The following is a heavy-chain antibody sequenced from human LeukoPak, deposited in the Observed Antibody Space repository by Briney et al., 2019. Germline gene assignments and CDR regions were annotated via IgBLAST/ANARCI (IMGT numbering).Heavy chain of an antibody. CDR1: GGSISSGSYY. CDR2: IYTSGST. Sequence: PSQTLSLTCTVSGGSISSGSYYWSWIRQPAGKGLEWIRRIYTSGSTNYNPSLKSRVTISVDTSKNQFSLKLSSVTAADTAVYYCARGYGSGSYYRDYWGQGTLVTVSS. D-gene: IGHD3-10*01. CDR3: ARGYGSGSYYRDY. J-gene: IGHJ4*02. V-gene: IGHV4-61*02.